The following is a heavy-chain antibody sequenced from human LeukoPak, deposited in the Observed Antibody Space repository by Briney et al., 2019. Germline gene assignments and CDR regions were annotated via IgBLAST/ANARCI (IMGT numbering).Heavy chain of an antibody. CDR1: GFPFTTYA. CDR2: ISGNGTYI. V-gene: IGHV3-23*01. J-gene: IGHJ4*02. D-gene: IGHD6-19*01. CDR3: AKAVASGRSFDY. Sequence: PGGSLRLPCAASGFPFTTYAMSWVRQAPGRGLEWVSAISGNGTYIYYADSVRGRFTVSSDNSKNTLYLQMNSLRGEDTAVYYCAKAVASGRSFDYWAQGTLVTVSS.